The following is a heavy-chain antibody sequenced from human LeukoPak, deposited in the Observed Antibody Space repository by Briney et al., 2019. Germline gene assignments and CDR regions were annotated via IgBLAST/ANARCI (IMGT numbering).Heavy chain of an antibody. CDR3: ARDYDGVRDHW. Sequence: GGSLRLSCVASGFTFSNAWMNWVRQAPGKGLEWVSYISSSSSTIYYADSVKGRFTISRDNAKNSLYLQMSYLRAEDSAVYYCARDYDGVRDHWWGQGTLVTVSS. J-gene: IGHJ4*02. V-gene: IGHV3-48*01. CDR1: GFTFSNAW. CDR2: ISSSSSTI. D-gene: IGHD2-8*01.